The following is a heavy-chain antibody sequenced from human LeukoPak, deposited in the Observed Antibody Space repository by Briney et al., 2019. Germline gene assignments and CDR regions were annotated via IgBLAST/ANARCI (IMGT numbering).Heavy chain of an antibody. CDR2: ISGSSTYT. CDR1: GFXFSDYY. Sequence: PGGSLRLSCASSGFXFSDYYMSWIRQAPAKGLEWVSHISGSSTYTNYADSVKGRFTISRDNANNSLYLQMNSLTAEDTAVFYCARVGSRGYYFDYWGQGTLVSVSS. V-gene: IGHV3-11*06. CDR3: ARVGSRGYYFDY. D-gene: IGHD1-26*01. J-gene: IGHJ4*02.